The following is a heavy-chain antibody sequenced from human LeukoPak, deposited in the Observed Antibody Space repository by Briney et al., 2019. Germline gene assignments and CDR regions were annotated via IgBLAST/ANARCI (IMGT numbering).Heavy chain of an antibody. V-gene: IGHV4-39*01. CDR2: IYYTGST. J-gene: IGHJ4*02. Sequence: TPSETLSLTCTVSGGSTSSSSYYWGWIRQPPGKGLEWIGSIYYTGSTHYNPSLKSRVTISVDTSKNQFSLKLSSVTAADTAVYYCARRPGEYGGNDFDYWGQGTLVTVSS. D-gene: IGHD4/OR15-4a*01. CDR3: ARRPGEYGGNDFDY. CDR1: GGSTSSSSYY.